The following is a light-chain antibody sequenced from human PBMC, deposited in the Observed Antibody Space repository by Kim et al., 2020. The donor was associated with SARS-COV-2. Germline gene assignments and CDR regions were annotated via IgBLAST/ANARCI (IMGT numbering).Light chain of an antibody. J-gene: IGLJ2*01. V-gene: IGLV1-40*01. CDR2: GNS. CDR1: RSNIGAVYD. Sequence: QRVTISCTGSRSNIGAVYDVHWYQQLPGTAPKLLMYGNSIRPSGVPDRFSGSKSGTSASLTITGLQADDEAHYYCQSYDSSLSGLVFGGGTQLTVL. CDR3: QSYDSSLSGLV.